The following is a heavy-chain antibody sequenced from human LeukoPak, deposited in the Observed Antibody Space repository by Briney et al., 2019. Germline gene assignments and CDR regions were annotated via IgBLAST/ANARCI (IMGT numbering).Heavy chain of an antibody. Sequence: GGSLRLSCAASGFTVSSNYMSWVHQAPGKGLEWVSVIYSGGSTYYADSVKGRFTISRDNSKNTLYLQMNSLRAEDTAVYYCARDFTGDTFGGVIAPDYWGQGTLVTVSS. D-gene: IGHD3-16*02. CDR1: GFTVSSNY. J-gene: IGHJ4*02. V-gene: IGHV3-53*01. CDR2: IYSGGST. CDR3: ARDFTGDTFGGVIAPDY.